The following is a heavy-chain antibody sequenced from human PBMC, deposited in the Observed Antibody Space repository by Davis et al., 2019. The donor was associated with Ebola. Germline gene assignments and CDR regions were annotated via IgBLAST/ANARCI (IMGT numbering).Heavy chain of an antibody. Sequence: PGGSLRLSCAASGFTFSSYSMNWVRQAPGKGLEWVSYISSSSSTIYYADSVKGRFTISRDNAKNSLYLQMNSLRAEDTAVYYCARDYYDSRRRKWLLASFDYWGQGTLVTVSS. D-gene: IGHD3-22*01. J-gene: IGHJ4*02. CDR3: ARDYYDSRRRKWLLASFDY. V-gene: IGHV3-48*04. CDR2: ISSSSSTI. CDR1: GFTFSSYS.